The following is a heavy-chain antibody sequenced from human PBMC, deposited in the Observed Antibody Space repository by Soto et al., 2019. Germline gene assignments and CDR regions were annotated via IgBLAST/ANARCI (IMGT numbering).Heavy chain of an antibody. J-gene: IGHJ5*02. D-gene: IGHD1-26*01. CDR1: GYTFTGYY. CDR2: INPNSGGT. Sequence: GASVKVSCKASGYTFTGYYMHWVRQAPGQGLEWMGWINPNSGGTNYAQKFQGRVTMTRDTSISTAYMELGRLRSDDTAVYYCARVIRISGGNWFDPWGQGTLVTVSS. V-gene: IGHV1-2*02. CDR3: ARVIRISGGNWFDP.